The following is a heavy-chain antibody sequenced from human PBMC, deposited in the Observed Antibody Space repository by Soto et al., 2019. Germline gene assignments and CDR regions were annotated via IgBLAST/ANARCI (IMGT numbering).Heavy chain of an antibody. V-gene: IGHV3-7*01. CDR3: ARDQVVVVPAAMSRYYYYYMDV. CDR2: IKQDGSEK. D-gene: IGHD2-2*01. J-gene: IGHJ6*03. Sequence: LRLSCAASGFTFSSYGMHWVRQAPGKGLEWVANIKQDGSEKYYVDSVKGRFTISRDNAKNSLYLQMNSLRAEDTAVYYCARDQVVVVPAAMSRYYYYYMDVWGKGTKVTVSS. CDR1: GFTFSSYG.